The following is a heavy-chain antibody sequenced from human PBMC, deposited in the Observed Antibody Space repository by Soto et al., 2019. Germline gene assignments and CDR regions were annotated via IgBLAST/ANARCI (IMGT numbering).Heavy chain of an antibody. Sequence: EVQLLESGGGLVQPGGSLRLSCAASGFTFSSYAMSWVRQAPGQGLEWVSAISGSGGSTYYADSVKGRFTISRDNAKNTLYLQMNSRRAEDTAVYYCAKDYDFWSGYYRGVFDYWGQGTLVTVSS. CDR3: AKDYDFWSGYYRGVFDY. CDR2: ISGSGGST. D-gene: IGHD3-3*01. CDR1: GFTFSSYA. J-gene: IGHJ4*02. V-gene: IGHV3-23*01.